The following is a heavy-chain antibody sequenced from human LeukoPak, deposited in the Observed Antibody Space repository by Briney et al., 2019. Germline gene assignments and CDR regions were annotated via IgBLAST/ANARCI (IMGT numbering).Heavy chain of an antibody. CDR2: ISYDGSNK. CDR1: GFTFSSYA. CDR3: ARDGGMGAATTFDY. J-gene: IGHJ4*02. D-gene: IGHD1-26*01. Sequence: GGSLRLSCAASGFTFSSYAMHWVRQAPGKGLEWVAVISYDGSNKYYADSVKGRFTISRDNAKNSLYLQMNSLRAEDTAVYYCARDGGMGAATTFDYWGQGTLVTVSS. V-gene: IGHV3-30-3*01.